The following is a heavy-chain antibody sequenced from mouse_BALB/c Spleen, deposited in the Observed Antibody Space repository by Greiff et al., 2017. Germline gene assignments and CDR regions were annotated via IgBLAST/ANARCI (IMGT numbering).Heavy chain of an antibody. J-gene: IGHJ1*01. Sequence: DVKLVESGGGLVKPGGSLKLSCAASGFTFSSYTMSWVRQTPEKRLEWVATISSGGSYTYYPDSVKGRFTISRDNAKNTLYLQMSSLKSEDTAMYYCTRDYYGSSYGYFDVWGAGTTVTVSS. CDR2: ISSGGSYT. CDR1: GFTFSSYT. D-gene: IGHD1-1*01. V-gene: IGHV5-6-4*01. CDR3: TRDYYGSSYGYFDV.